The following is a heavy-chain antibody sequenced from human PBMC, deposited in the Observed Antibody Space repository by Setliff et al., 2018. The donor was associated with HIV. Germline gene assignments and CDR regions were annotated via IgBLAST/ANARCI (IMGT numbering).Heavy chain of an antibody. J-gene: IGHJ4*02. CDR3: ARFAYYSDSGGYYHH. V-gene: IGHV4-61*09. Sequence: SETLSLTCSVSGGSISSGSYYWSWIRQPAGKGLEWIGHIYTSGSTNYDPSLKSRVTMSVDTSKNQFSLKLSSVTAADTAVYYCARFAYYSDSGGYYHHWGQGALVTVSS. CDR2: IYTSGST. D-gene: IGHD3-22*01. CDR1: GGSISSGSYY.